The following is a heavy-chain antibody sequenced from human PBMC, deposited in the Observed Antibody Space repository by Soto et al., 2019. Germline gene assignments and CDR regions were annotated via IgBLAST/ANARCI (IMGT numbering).Heavy chain of an antibody. CDR1: GYTFTSYG. CDR2: ISAYNGNT. J-gene: IGHJ6*02. D-gene: IGHD6-13*01. CDR3: ARDPAAAGHYYYYGMDV. Sequence: QVQLVQSGAEVKKPGASVKVSCKACGYTFTSYGISWVRQAPGQGLEWMGWISAYNGNTNYAQKLQGRVTMTTDTSTSTAYMELRSLRSDDTAVYYCARDPAAAGHYYYYGMDVWGQGTTVTVSS. V-gene: IGHV1-18*01.